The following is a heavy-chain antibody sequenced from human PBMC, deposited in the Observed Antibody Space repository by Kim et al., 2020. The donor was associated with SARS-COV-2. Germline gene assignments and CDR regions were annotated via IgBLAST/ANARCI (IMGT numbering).Heavy chain of an antibody. D-gene: IGHD3-10*01. Sequence: GSLRLSCAASGFTFSSYAMSWVRQAPGKGLEWVSAISGSGGSTYYADSVKGRFTISRDNSKNTLYLQMNSLRAEDTAVYYCAKPSGDPPPYGYYYGMDVWGQGTTVTVSS. CDR3: AKPSGDPPPYGYYYGMDV. CDR2: ISGSGGST. J-gene: IGHJ6*02. CDR1: GFTFSSYA. V-gene: IGHV3-23*01.